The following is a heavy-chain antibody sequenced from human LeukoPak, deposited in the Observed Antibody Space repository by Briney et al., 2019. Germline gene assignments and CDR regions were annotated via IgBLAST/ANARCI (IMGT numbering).Heavy chain of an antibody. D-gene: IGHD2-15*01. Sequence: GASVKVSCKASGGTFSSYAISWVRQAPGQGLEWMGGIIPIFGTANYAQKFQGRVTITADESTSTAYMELSSLRSEDTAVYYCVRGTPPSNYFDYWGQGTLVTVSS. CDR2: IIPIFGTA. CDR3: VRGTPPSNYFDY. J-gene: IGHJ4*02. V-gene: IGHV1-69*13. CDR1: GGTFSSYA.